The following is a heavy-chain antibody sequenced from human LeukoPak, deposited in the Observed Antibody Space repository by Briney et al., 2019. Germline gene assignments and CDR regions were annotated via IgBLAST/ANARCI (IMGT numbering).Heavy chain of an antibody. D-gene: IGHD6-13*01. CDR2: ISWNSGSI. CDR1: GFTFDDYA. Sequence: GGSLRLSCAASGFTFDDYAMQWVRQAPGKDLEWVSGISWNSGSIGYADSVKGRFTISRDNAKNSLYLQMNSLRAEDTALYYCANTRGSIAAGSFDYWGQRTLVTVSS. J-gene: IGHJ4*02. V-gene: IGHV3-9*01. CDR3: ANTRGSIAAGSFDY.